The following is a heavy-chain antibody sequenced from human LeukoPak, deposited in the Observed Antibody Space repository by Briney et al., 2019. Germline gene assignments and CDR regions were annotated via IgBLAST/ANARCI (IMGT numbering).Heavy chain of an antibody. V-gene: IGHV4-59*07. CDR2: IYYGGST. Sequence: SDTLSLTCSLSGDSINSNYWSWTRQPPGGGVECLGYIYYGGSTNYNPSLKSRVSMSVDTSKSQFSLNLSSVTAADTAVYYCARLLAGCPGGRCRAHFDYWGQGTLVTVSS. CDR3: ARLLAGCPGGRCRAHFDY. J-gene: IGHJ4*02. D-gene: IGHD2-15*01. CDR1: GDSINSNY.